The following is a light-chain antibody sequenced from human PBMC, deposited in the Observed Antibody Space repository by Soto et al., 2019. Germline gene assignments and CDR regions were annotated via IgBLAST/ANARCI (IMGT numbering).Light chain of an antibody. V-gene: IGKV3-15*01. CDR3: HQYDRWPLS. Sequence: EIVMTQSPATLSVSPGETATLSCRASESVKTNLAWYQPKPGQAPRLLIYGAFTRAAGIPFRFSGSASGTEFTLTISSLQSEDFAVYYCHQYDRWPLSLGGGTKVEIK. CDR1: ESVKTN. CDR2: GAF. J-gene: IGKJ4*01.